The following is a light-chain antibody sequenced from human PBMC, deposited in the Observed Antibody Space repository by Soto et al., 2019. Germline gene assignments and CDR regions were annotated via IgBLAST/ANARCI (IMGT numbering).Light chain of an antibody. CDR1: QRVSSTF. J-gene: IGKJ1*01. Sequence: EIVLTQSPGTLSLSPGERATLSCRASQRVSSTFLAWYQHKPGQAPRLLIYGASSRASGIPDRFSGSGSGTDFTLTISRLEPGDSAVYYCQQYGSSSPWTFGQGTKVDIK. V-gene: IGKV3-20*01. CDR3: QQYGSSSPWT. CDR2: GAS.